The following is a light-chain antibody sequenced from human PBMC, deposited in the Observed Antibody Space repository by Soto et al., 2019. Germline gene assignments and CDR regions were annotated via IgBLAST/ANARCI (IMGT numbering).Light chain of an antibody. Sequence: DIQMTQSPSTLSASLGGRVPITCRTSQSIGRFFAWYQHQPGKAPKLLIYDASTVESGVPSRFSGTGSGTEFTSSITSLQPEDFGTYYCQQCYMGWTFGQGTKV. CDR2: DAS. V-gene: IGKV1-5*01. J-gene: IGKJ1*01. CDR1: QSIGRF. CDR3: QQCYMGWT.